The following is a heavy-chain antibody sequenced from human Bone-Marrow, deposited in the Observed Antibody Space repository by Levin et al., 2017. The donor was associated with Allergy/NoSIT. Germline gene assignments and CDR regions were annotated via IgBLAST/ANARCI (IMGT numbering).Heavy chain of an antibody. CDR2: IYQSGNT. J-gene: IGHJ4*02. Sequence: PSETLSLTCVVSGGSIRSSNGWNWVRQPPGKGLEWIGEIYQSGNTNYNPSLKSRVTISVDKSKNQFSLKLSSVTAADTAVYYCARDVGGGETPLPGNPVYFDYWGPGTLVTVSS. CDR1: GGSIRSSNG. CDR3: ARDVGGGETPLPGNPVYFDY. V-gene: IGHV4-4*02. D-gene: IGHD3-16*01.